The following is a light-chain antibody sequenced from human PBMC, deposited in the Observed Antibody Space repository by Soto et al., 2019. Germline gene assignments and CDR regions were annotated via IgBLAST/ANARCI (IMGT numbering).Light chain of an antibody. J-gene: IGKJ2*02. CDR2: GAS. Sequence: EIVLTQSPGTLSLSPGERATLSCRASQSVSSSYLAWYQQKPGQAPRLLIYGASSRATGIPDRFSGSGSGTDFTLIISRLEAEDFAVYYCQQYGSSPPMCSFGQGTKLEIK. V-gene: IGKV3-20*01. CDR1: QSVSSSY. CDR3: QQYGSSPPMCS.